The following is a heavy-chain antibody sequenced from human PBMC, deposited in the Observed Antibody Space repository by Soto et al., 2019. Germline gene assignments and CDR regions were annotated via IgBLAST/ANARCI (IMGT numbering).Heavy chain of an antibody. D-gene: IGHD2-21*01. Sequence: QVQLQESGPGLVKPSETLSLTCTVSGGSLTDHYWNWIRQPPGKGLDWIGYVYYSGNTNYNPSLKSRVTISVDTSKNQFSLNVGSVTAADTAVYYCARGNDWKSSTFDIWGQGTMVSVSS. CDR3: ARGNDWKSSTFDI. J-gene: IGHJ3*02. CDR1: GGSLTDHY. V-gene: IGHV4-59*11. CDR2: VYYSGNT.